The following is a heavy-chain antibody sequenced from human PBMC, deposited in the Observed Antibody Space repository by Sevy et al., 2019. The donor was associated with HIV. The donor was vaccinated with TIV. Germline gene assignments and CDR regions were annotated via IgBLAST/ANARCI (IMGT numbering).Heavy chain of an antibody. D-gene: IGHD1-26*01. CDR2: TSYDGSNN. CDR1: GFTFSSYG. CDR3: AKPRGGGSYWTFDS. Sequence: GGSLRLSCAASGFTFSSYGMHWVRQAPGKGLDWVAVTSYDGSNNYYADTVQGRFTISRDNSKNTVYLQMNSLRDEDTAVYYCAKPRGGGSYWTFDSWGQGTLVTVSS. J-gene: IGHJ4*02. V-gene: IGHV3-30*18.